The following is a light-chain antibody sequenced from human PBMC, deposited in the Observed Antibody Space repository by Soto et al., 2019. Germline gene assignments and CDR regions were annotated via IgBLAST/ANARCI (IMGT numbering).Light chain of an antibody. V-gene: IGKV3-20*01. Sequence: DIVLTQSPGTLSLSPGESATLSCRASQTVISTYLAWYQQKPGQAPRLLIYGTSSRASGIPDRFSGSGSGTDFTLTISRLEPEDFAVYYCQQSNRLWTFGQGTKVEIK. J-gene: IGKJ1*01. CDR1: QTVISTY. CDR3: QQSNRLWT. CDR2: GTS.